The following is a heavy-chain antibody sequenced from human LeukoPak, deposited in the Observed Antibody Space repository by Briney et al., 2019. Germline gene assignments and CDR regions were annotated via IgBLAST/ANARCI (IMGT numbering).Heavy chain of an antibody. CDR2: ISSSSSYI. Sequence: GGSLRLSCAASGFTFSSYSMNWVRQAPGKGLEWVSSISSSSSYIYYADSVKGRFTISRDNAKNSLYLQMNSLRAEDTAVYYCARDPGVPVAVLDYWGQGTLVTVSS. J-gene: IGHJ4*02. CDR1: GFTFSSYS. D-gene: IGHD2-2*01. V-gene: IGHV3-21*01. CDR3: ARDPGVPVAVLDY.